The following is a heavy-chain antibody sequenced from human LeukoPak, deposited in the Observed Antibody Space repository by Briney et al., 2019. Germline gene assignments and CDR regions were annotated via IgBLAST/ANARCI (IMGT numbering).Heavy chain of an antibody. CDR1: GYSFTNNW. J-gene: IGHJ4*02. D-gene: IGHD6-19*01. CDR2: IYPGDSDT. V-gene: IGHV5-51*01. CDR3: VRDGYSSGWAFDY. Sequence: GESLKISCKGSGYSFTNNWIGWVRQMPGEGLEWMGIIYPGDSDTTYSPSFQGQVTISADKSISTAYLQWSSLKASDTAMYYCVRDGYSSGWAFDYWGQGTLVTVSS.